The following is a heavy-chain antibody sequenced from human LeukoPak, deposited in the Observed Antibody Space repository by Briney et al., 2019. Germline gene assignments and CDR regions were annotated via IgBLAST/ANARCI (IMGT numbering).Heavy chain of an antibody. CDR1: GFTFSSYS. CDR2: IISSSSYI. D-gene: IGHD6-13*01. V-gene: IGHV3-21*01. J-gene: IGHJ6*02. Sequence: GGSLRLSCAASGFTFSSYSMNWGRQAPGKRLGWVSSIISSSSYIYYADSVKGRFTISRDNAKNSLYLQMNSLRAEDTAVYYCARDGYSSSWYVFYYGMDVWGQGTTVTVSS. CDR3: ARDGYSSSWYVFYYGMDV.